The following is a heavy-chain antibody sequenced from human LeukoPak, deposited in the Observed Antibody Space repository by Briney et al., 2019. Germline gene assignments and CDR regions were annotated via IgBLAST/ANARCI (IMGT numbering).Heavy chain of an antibody. J-gene: IGHJ4*02. CDR2: IVGSGDTT. V-gene: IGHV3-23*01. D-gene: IGHD3-10*01. Sequence: GGSLRLSCAASGFTFSSFAMSWVRQAPGKGLEWVANIVGSGDTTYYADSVKGRFTISRDNAKNSLYLQMNSLRAEDTAVYYCARDLGQNYYPDRWGQGTLVTVSS. CDR3: ARDLGQNYYPDR. CDR1: GFTFSSFA.